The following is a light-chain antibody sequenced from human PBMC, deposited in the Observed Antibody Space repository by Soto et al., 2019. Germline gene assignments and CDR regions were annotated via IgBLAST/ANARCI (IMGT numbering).Light chain of an antibody. CDR2: GAS. J-gene: IGKJ2*01. V-gene: IGKV3-20*01. CDR1: QNVGASY. CDR3: QKYGGPPYT. Sequence: EIVLTQSPGTLSLSPGEGAALSCRASQNVGASYIAWYQQKPDQAPRLLIYGASIRATGIADRFSGSGSGTDFTLTITRLEPEDFAIYYCQKYGGPPYTFGQGTKLEIK.